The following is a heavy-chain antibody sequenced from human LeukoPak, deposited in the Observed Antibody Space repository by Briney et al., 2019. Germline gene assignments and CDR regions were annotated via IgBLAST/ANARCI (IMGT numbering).Heavy chain of an antibody. J-gene: IGHJ3*02. D-gene: IGHD1-26*01. CDR3: ARTRSYYAFDI. CDR1: GFTFSSYS. Sequence: GGSLRLSCAASGFTFSSYSMNWVRQAPGKGLEWISYISSSSSTISYADSVEGRFTISRDNAKNALYLQMNSLRAEDTAVYYCARTRSYYAFDIWGQGTMVTVSS. V-gene: IGHV3-48*01. CDR2: ISSSSSTI.